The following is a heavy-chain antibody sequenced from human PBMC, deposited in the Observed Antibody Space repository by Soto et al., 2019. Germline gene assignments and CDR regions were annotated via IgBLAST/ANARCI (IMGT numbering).Heavy chain of an antibody. CDR2: INWNSDTI. V-gene: IGHV3-9*01. CDR3: EMSNSNDLHYHFES. Sequence: PLRLSFAASGFTFDDYAMHWVRQAPGKGLEWVSGINWNSDTIGYADSVKVRFTVSRDNAKGSLLLQMSSLRAEDTAVYFCEMSNSNDLHYHFESWGQGIPVTVYS. J-gene: IGHJ4*02. CDR1: GFTFDDYA. D-gene: IGHD4-4*01.